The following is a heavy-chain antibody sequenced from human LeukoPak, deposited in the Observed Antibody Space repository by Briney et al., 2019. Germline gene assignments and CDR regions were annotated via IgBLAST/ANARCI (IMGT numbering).Heavy chain of an antibody. Sequence: GASVKVSCKASGYIFTSYYMHWVRQAPGQGLEWVGIINPSGGSTNYAQKFQGRVTMTRDTSTSTVYVELSSLRSEDTAVYYCARRASEGWYFDLWGRGTLVTVSS. J-gene: IGHJ2*01. V-gene: IGHV1-46*01. CDR3: ARRASEGWYFDL. CDR1: GYIFTSYY. CDR2: INPSGGST.